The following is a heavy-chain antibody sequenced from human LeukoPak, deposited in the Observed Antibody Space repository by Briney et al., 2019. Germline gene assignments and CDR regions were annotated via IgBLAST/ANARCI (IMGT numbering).Heavy chain of an antibody. CDR1: GFTFSSYS. D-gene: IGHD1-26*01. V-gene: IGHV3-48*01. J-gene: IGHJ4*02. CDR2: ISSSSSTI. Sequence: PGGSLRLSCAASGFTFSSYSMNWVRQAPGKGLEWVSYISSSSSTIYYADSVKGRFTISRDNAKNSLYLQMNSLRAEDTAVYYCARGGVDSIVGAAIVFDYWGQGTLVTVSS. CDR3: ARGGVDSIVGAAIVFDY.